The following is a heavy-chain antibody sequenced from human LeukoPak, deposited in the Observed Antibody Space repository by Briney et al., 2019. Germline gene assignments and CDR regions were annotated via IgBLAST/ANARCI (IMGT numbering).Heavy chain of an antibody. D-gene: IGHD3-10*01. V-gene: IGHV4-34*01. J-gene: IGHJ4*02. CDR1: GGSFSGYY. CDR3: ARRMVRGFPVK. CDR2: INHSGST. Sequence: SETLSLTCAVYGGSFSGYYWSWIRQPPGKGLEWIGEINHSGSTNYNPSLKSRVTISVDTSENQFSLKLSSVTAADTAVYYCARRMVRGFPVKWGQGTLVTVSS.